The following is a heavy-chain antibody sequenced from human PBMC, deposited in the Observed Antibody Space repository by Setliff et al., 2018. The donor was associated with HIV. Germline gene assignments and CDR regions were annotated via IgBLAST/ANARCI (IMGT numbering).Heavy chain of an antibody. Sequence: PSETLSLTCAVSGGSISSRNWWSWVRQPPGKGLEWIGVIYYRGSAYYNLSLQSRVTLSVDTSKNSFSLHLTSVTAADTAVYFCARARGPPLPVLDFWGPGTLVTVSS. CDR3: ARARGPPLPVLDF. CDR2: IYYRGSA. V-gene: IGHV4-4*02. J-gene: IGHJ4*02. D-gene: IGHD3-10*01. CDR1: GGSISSRNW.